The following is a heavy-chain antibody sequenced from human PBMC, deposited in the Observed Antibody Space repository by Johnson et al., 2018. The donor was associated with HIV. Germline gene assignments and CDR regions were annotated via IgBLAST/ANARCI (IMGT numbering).Heavy chain of an antibody. Sequence: LVESGGGLVQPGGSLRLSCAASGFTFSSYAMSWVRQAPGKGLEWVSAISGSGGSTYYADSVKGRFTISRDNAKNSLYLQMNSLRAEDTAVYYCAIFSTDPPNAFYICGQGTMVTVSS. CDR2: ISGSGGST. CDR3: AIFSTDPPNAFYI. CDR1: GFTFSSYA. V-gene: IGHV3-23*04. J-gene: IGHJ3*02. D-gene: IGHD2/OR15-2a*01.